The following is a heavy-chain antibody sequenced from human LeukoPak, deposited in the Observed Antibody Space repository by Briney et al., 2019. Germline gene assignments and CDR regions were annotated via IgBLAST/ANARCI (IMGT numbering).Heavy chain of an antibody. CDR1: GFSLSSYE. V-gene: IGHV3-48*03. D-gene: IGHD3-10*01. CDR2: ISSSGGTL. J-gene: IGHJ6*02. CDR3: ARATRYLGESMDV. Sequence: GGSLRLSCEASGFSLSSYEMNWVRQAPGKGLEWVSYISSSGGTLYCADSVKGRFTISRDNAKNSLYLQMNSLRAEDTAVYYCARATRYLGESMDVWGQGTTVTVSS.